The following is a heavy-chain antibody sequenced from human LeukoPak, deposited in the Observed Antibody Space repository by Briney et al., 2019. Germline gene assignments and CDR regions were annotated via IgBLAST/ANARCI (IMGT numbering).Heavy chain of an antibody. CDR3: TTDLGLTMIRGVIVY. Sequence: SGGSLRLSCAASGFTFTNAWMSWVRQAPGKGLEWVGRIKSKGDGETIDNAAPVKGRFTMSRDDPKATLYLQMNSLKAEDTAVYYCTTDLGLTMIRGVIVYWGQGALVTVSS. D-gene: IGHD3-10*01. V-gene: IGHV3-15*01. CDR2: IKSKGDGETI. J-gene: IGHJ4*02. CDR1: GFTFTNAW.